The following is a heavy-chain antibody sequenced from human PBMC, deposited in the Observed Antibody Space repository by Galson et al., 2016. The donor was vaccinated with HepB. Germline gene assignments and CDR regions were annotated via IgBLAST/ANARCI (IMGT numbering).Heavy chain of an antibody. Sequence: PALVKPTQTVTLTCTFSGFSLTTSGMCVSWIRQPPGRALEWLARIDWDDDKYYGTSLETRLTISKDTSKNQVVLTMTNMDPVDTATYYCARIYFPVGDTWYFDLWGRGTLVTVSS. D-gene: IGHD1-26*01. CDR1: GFSLTTSGMC. CDR2: IDWDDDK. CDR3: ARIYFPVGDTWYFDL. J-gene: IGHJ2*01. V-gene: IGHV2-70*11.